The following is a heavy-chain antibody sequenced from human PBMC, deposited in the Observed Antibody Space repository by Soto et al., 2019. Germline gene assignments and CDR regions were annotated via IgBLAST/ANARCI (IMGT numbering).Heavy chain of an antibody. Sequence: GGSLRLSCAASGFTFSSYAMHWVRQAPGKGLEWVAVISYDGSNKYYADSVKGRFTISRDNSKNTLYLQMNSLRAEDTAVYYCARDEMTTVTHFDYWGQGTLVTVSS. D-gene: IGHD4-17*01. J-gene: IGHJ4*02. CDR2: ISYDGSNK. CDR3: ARDEMTTVTHFDY. CDR1: GFTFSSYA. V-gene: IGHV3-30-3*01.